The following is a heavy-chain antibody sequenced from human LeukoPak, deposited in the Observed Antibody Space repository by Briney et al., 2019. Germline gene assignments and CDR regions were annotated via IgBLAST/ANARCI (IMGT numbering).Heavy chain of an antibody. CDR1: GGTFSSYA. D-gene: IGHD3-22*01. CDR3: ARTYYYDSSGYSDY. J-gene: IGHJ4*02. CDR2: IIPILGIA. V-gene: IGHV1-69*04. Sequence: EASVKVSCKASGGTFSSYAISWVRQAPGQGLEWMGRIIPILGIANYAQKFQGRVTITADKSTSTAYMELSSLRSEDTAMYYCARTYYYDSSGYSDYWGQGTLVTVSS.